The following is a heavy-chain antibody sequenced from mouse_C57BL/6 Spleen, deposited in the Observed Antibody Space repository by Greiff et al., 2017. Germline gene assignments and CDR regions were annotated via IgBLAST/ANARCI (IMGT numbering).Heavy chain of an antibody. CDR1: GFTFSDFY. CDR3: ARDHDGYFYAMDY. D-gene: IGHD2-3*01. CDR2: SRNKANDYTT. Sequence: EVQGVESGGGLVQSGRSLRLSCATSGFTFSDFYMEWVRQAPGKGLEWIAASRNKANDYTTEYSASVKGRFIVSRDTSQSILYRQMNALRAEDTAIYYCARDHDGYFYAMDYWGQGTSVTVSS. J-gene: IGHJ4*01. V-gene: IGHV7-1*01.